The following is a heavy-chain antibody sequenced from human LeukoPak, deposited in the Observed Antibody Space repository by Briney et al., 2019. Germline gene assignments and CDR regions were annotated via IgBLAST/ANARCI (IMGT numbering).Heavy chain of an antibody. Sequence: GGSLRLSCATSGFTFSNHAMHWVRQAPGKGLEWVAVISYDGSNKYYADSVKGRFTISRDNSKNTLYLQMNSLRAEDTAVYYCAKYYGDYDYYYYGMDVWGQGTTVTVSS. CDR1: GFTFSNHA. V-gene: IGHV3-30*18. CDR3: AKYYGDYDYYYYGMDV. J-gene: IGHJ6*02. CDR2: ISYDGSNK. D-gene: IGHD4-17*01.